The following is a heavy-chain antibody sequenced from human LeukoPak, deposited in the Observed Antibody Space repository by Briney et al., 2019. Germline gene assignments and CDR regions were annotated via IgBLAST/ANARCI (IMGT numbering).Heavy chain of an antibody. CDR3: ARAVAYCGGDCYPDDAFDI. V-gene: IGHV3-21*01. D-gene: IGHD2-21*02. CDR1: GFTFSSYS. Sequence: GGSLRLSCAASGFTFSSYSMNSVRQAPGKGLEWVSSISSSSSYIYYADSVKGRFTISRDNAKNSLYLQMNSLRAEDTAVYYCARAVAYCGGDCYPDDAFDIWGQGTMVTVSS. J-gene: IGHJ3*02. CDR2: ISSSSSYI.